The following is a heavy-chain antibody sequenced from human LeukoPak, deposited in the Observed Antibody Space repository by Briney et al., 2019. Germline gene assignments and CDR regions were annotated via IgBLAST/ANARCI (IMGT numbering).Heavy chain of an antibody. D-gene: IGHD3-22*01. J-gene: IGHJ4*02. CDR2: IYYSGST. CDR1: GGSVSSGSYY. V-gene: IGHV4-61*01. Sequence: PSETLSLTCTVSGGSVSSGSYYWSWIRQPPGKGLEWIGYIYYSGSTNYNPSLKSRVTISVDTSKNQFSLKLSSVTAADTAVYYCARALYYYDSSGYYQQFDYWGQGTLVTVSS. CDR3: ARALYYYDSSGYYQQFDY.